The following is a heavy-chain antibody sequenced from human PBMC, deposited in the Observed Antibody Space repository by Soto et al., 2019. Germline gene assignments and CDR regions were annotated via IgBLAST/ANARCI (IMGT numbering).Heavy chain of an antibody. D-gene: IGHD3-10*01. CDR3: AGGRFGESGKRFLDY. Sequence: QVQLVQSGAEVKKPGASVKVSCKASGYTFTSYGISWVRQAPGQGLEWMGWISAYNGNTNYAQKLEGRVTMTTDTSTSTADMELRSLRSDDTAVYYCAGGRFGESGKRFLDYWGQGTLVTVSS. J-gene: IGHJ4*02. V-gene: IGHV1-18*01. CDR1: GYTFTSYG. CDR2: ISAYNGNT.